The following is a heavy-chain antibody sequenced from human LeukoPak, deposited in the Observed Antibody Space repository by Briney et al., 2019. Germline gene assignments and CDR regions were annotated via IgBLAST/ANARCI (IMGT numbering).Heavy chain of an antibody. CDR3: AKGGIGSSPGLDS. D-gene: IGHD5-18*01. CDR1: GFSFSSYA. J-gene: IGHJ4*02. CDR2: IAVSGGGP. V-gene: IGHV3-23*01. Sequence: PGGSLRLSCAASGFSFSSYAMSWVRQAPGKGLEWVSSIAVSGGGPYYGDSVKGRFTISRDNSKNTVYLQMNSLRAEDKAIYSGAKGGIGSSPGLDSWGQGTLITVSS.